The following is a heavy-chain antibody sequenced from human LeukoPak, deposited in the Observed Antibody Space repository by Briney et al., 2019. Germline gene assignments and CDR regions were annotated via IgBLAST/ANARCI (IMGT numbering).Heavy chain of an antibody. CDR1: GYTFTGYY. CDR2: INPNSGGT. CDR3: ARVIDYYDSSGYYSWSQYYFDY. D-gene: IGHD3-22*01. Sequence: ASVKVSCKASGYTFTGYYMHWVRQAPGQGLEWMGWINPNSGGTNYAQKFQGRVTMTRDTSISTAYMERSRLRSDDTAVYYCARVIDYYDSSGYYSWSQYYFDYWGQGTLVTVSS. V-gene: IGHV1-2*02. J-gene: IGHJ4*02.